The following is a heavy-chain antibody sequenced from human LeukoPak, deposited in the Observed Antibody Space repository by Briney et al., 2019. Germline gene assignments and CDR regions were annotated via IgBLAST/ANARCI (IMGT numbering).Heavy chain of an antibody. CDR1: GITLSNYG. Sequence: PGGSLRLSCAVSGITLSNYGMSWVRQAPGKGLEWVSGISGSGGNTYYADSVKGRFTISRDNSKNTLYLQMNSLKASDTAMYYCAIRSPGPTGTFDYWGQGTLVTVSS. CDR3: AIRSPGPTGTFDY. D-gene: IGHD1-1*01. CDR2: ISGSGGNT. J-gene: IGHJ4*02. V-gene: IGHV3-23*01.